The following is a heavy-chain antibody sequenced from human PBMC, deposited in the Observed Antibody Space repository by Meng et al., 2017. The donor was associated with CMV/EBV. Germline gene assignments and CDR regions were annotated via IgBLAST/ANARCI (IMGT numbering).Heavy chain of an antibody. J-gene: IGHJ4*02. CDR1: GFTFSSYS. Sequence: GGSLRLSCAASGFTFSSYSMNWVRQAPGKGLEWVSSISSSSSYIYYADSVKGQFTISRNNAKNSLYLQMNSLRAEDTAVYYCARDLRPAREGGLASYYYDSSGYLAYWGQGTLVTVSS. D-gene: IGHD3-22*01. CDR3: ARDLRPAREGGLASYYYDSSGYLAY. CDR2: ISSSSSYI. V-gene: IGHV3-21*01.